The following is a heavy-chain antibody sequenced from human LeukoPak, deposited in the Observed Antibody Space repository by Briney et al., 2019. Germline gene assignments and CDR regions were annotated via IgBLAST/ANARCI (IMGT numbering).Heavy chain of an antibody. V-gene: IGHV3-11*01. Sequence: PGGSLRLSCAPSGFTFSDYYMTWIRQAPGKGLEWVSYISSSGSTIYYADSVKGRFTISRDNAKNSLYLQMNSLRAEDTAVYYCAREVSGYDDFDYWGQGTLVTVSS. CDR2: ISSSGSTI. CDR3: AREVSGYDDFDY. D-gene: IGHD5-12*01. CDR1: GFTFSDYY. J-gene: IGHJ4*02.